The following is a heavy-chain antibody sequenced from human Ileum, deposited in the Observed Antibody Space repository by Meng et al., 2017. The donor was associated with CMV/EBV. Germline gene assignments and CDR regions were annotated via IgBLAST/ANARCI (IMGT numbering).Heavy chain of an antibody. V-gene: IGHV1-8*01. CDR1: GATFTSYA. D-gene: IGHD3-22*01. CDR2: MNPNSGNT. Sequence: SGATFTSYAINWVRQATGQGLEWMGWMNPNSGNTGYAQKFQGRVTMTRNTSISTAYMELSSLRSEDTAVYYCARGLRDSSGKEYFQHWGQGTLVTVSS. CDR3: ARGLRDSSGKEYFQH. J-gene: IGHJ1*01.